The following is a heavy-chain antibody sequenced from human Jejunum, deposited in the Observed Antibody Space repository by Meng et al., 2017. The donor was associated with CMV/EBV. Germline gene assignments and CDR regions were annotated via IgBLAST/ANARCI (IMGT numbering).Heavy chain of an antibody. Sequence: VQQQDVCAGLLKPSETLSLPCTVSSDSISSNFWCWIRQPAGKGLEWIGRIYSSGSTFYNPSLKSRVTMSVDTSKNQFSLSLASVTAADTAIYFCAREESVGIAVTGTFDYWGQGILVTVSS. V-gene: IGHV4-4*07. CDR1: SDSISSNF. CDR3: AREESVGIAVTGTFDY. D-gene: IGHD6-19*01. CDR2: IYSSGST. J-gene: IGHJ4*02.